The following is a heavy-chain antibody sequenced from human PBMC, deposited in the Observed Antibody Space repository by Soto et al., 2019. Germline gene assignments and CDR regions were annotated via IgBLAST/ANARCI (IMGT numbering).Heavy chain of an antibody. CDR2: INAGNGNT. Sequence: QAQLVQSGAEVKKPGASVKVSCKASGYTFTSYAMHWVRQAPGQRLEWMGWINAGNGNTKYSQKFQGRVTITRDTSASTAYMELSSLRSEDTTVYYCARSIVVVTALDYWGQGTPVTVSS. V-gene: IGHV1-3*01. CDR1: GYTFTSYA. J-gene: IGHJ4*02. CDR3: ARSIVVVTALDY. D-gene: IGHD2-21*02.